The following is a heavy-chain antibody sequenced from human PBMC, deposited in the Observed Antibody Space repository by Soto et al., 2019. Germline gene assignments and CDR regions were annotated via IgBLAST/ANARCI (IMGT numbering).Heavy chain of an antibody. CDR3: ASDTYDSSGYYYFDY. D-gene: IGHD3-22*01. CDR2: INPSGGST. V-gene: IGHV1-46*01. Sequence: ASVKVSCKASGYTFTSYGISWVRQAPGQGLEWMGIINPSGGSTSYAQKFQGRVTMTRDTSTSTVYMELSSLRSEDTAVYYCASDTYDSSGYYYFDYWGQGTLVTVSS. CDR1: GYTFTSYG. J-gene: IGHJ4*02.